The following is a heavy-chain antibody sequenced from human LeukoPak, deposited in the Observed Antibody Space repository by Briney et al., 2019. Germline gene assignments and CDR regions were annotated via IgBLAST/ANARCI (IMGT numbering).Heavy chain of an antibody. CDR2: ISSSSSYI. CDR1: GFTFSSYS. Sequence: GGSLGLSCAASGFTFSSYSMTWVRQAPGKGLEWVSSISSSSSYIYYADSVKGRFTISRDNAKNSLYLQMNSLRAEDTAVYYCARDGLYYYDSSGYPKPFDYWGQGTLVTVSS. V-gene: IGHV3-21*01. J-gene: IGHJ4*02. CDR3: ARDGLYYYDSSGYPKPFDY. D-gene: IGHD3-22*01.